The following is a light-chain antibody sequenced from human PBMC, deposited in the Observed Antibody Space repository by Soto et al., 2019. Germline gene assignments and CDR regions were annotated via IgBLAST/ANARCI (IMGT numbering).Light chain of an antibody. Sequence: PGERATLSCRASQSVSSSYLAWYQQKPGQAPRLLIYGASTRATGIPDRFSGSGSGTDFTLTISSLEPDDFAVYYCQQRSNWPRTFGQGTKVDIK. CDR1: QSVSSSY. J-gene: IGKJ1*01. CDR2: GAS. V-gene: IGKV3D-20*02. CDR3: QQRSNWPRT.